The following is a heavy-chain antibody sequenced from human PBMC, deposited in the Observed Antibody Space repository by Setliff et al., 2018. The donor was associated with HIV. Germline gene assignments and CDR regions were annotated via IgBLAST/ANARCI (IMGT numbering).Heavy chain of an antibody. J-gene: IGHJ4*02. CDR1: GYTFTRYF. CDR2: INPSGGST. V-gene: IGHV1-46*01. CDR3: ARGWEGGMDY. D-gene: IGHD1-26*01. Sequence: WASVKVSSKASGYTFTRYFMHCVRQAPGQGLEWLGMINPSGGSTWYAQKFQGRVTMTGDTSTNTLYMELSSLRSEDTAVYYCARGWEGGMDYWGQGTLVTVSS.